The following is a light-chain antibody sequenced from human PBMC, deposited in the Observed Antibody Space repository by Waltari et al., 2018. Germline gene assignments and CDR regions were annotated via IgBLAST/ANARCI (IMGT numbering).Light chain of an antibody. Sequence: SVLTQPPSVSGAPGQRLTISCTGSGSNIGAGYDVPWYPQLPGKAPTLLVYGVNTRPPGVPDRFFGSKSGTSASLAIPGLQPEDEADYYCQSYDTSLGVVFGGGTKLTVL. CDR2: GVN. CDR1: GSNIGAGYD. V-gene: IGLV1-40*01. J-gene: IGLJ2*01. CDR3: QSYDTSLGVV.